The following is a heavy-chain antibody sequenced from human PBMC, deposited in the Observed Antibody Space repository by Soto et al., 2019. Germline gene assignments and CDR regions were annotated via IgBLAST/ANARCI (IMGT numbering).Heavy chain of an antibody. CDR1: GFTFTNSA. CDR3: AADPTSYYYYGMDV. J-gene: IGHJ6*02. CDR2: IVVGSGNT. V-gene: IGHV1-58*01. Sequence: VASVKVSCKASGFTFTNSAVQWVRQARGQRLEWIGWIVVGSGNTNYAQKFQERVTITRDMSTSTAYMELSSLRSEDTAVYYCAADPTSYYYYGMDVWGQGTTVTVSS.